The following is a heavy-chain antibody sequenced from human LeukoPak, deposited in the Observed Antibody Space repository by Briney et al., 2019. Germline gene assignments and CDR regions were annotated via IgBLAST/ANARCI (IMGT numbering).Heavy chain of an antibody. CDR1: GGSISSGDYY. Sequence: PSETLSLTCAVSGGSISSGDYYWSWIRQPPGKGLEWIGYIYYSGSTYYNPSLKSRVIISIDTSKNQFSLNLSSVTAADTAVYYCARVGVPAAIQPVSFDYWGQGTLVTVSS. V-gene: IGHV4-30-4*08. CDR3: ARVGVPAAIQPVSFDY. J-gene: IGHJ4*02. CDR2: IYYSGST. D-gene: IGHD2-2*01.